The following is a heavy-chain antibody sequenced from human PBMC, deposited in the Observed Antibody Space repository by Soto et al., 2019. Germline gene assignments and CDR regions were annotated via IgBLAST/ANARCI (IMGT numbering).Heavy chain of an antibody. D-gene: IGHD1-26*01. CDR2: IIPIFGTA. J-gene: IGHJ4*02. CDR3: ARVSSGSYAMAYYFDY. CDR1: GGTFSSYA. V-gene: IGHV1-69*01. Sequence: QVQLVQSGAEVKKPGSSVKVSCKASGGTFSSYAISWVRQAPGQGLEWMGGIIPIFGTANYAQKFQGRVTITADESTSTAYMELSSVTSEDTAVYYCARVSSGSYAMAYYFDYWGQGTLVTVSS.